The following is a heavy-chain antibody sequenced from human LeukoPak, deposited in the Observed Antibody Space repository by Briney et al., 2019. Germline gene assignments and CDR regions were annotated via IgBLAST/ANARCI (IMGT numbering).Heavy chain of an antibody. CDR2: ISYDGGSK. D-gene: IGHD3-10*01. CDR1: GFTFSSYA. Sequence: GRSLRLSCAASGFTFSSYALHWVRQAPGKGLEWVAVISYDGGSKYYADSVKGRFTISRDNSKNTLFLQMNSLRPEDTAVFYCARDRWFGEPSGMDVWGQGTTVTVSS. J-gene: IGHJ6*02. CDR3: ARDRWFGEPSGMDV. V-gene: IGHV3-30*04.